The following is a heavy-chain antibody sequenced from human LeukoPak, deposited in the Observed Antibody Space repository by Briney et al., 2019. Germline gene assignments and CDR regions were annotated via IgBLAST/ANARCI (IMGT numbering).Heavy chain of an antibody. CDR1: GYLFTNYW. CDR3: AKEGMTASGIGLDY. V-gene: IGHV5-51*01. CDR2: IYPGDSDA. J-gene: IGHJ4*02. Sequence: GESLKISCKASGYLFTNYWIGWVRQTPGKGLEWMGIIYPGDSDARYSPSFQGQVTISADKSISTAYLQWDSLKASGTAMYYCAKEGMTASGIGLDYWGQGTLVTVSS. D-gene: IGHD2-21*02.